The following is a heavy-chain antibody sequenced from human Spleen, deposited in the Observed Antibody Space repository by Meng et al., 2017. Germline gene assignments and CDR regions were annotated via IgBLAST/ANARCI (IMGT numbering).Heavy chain of an antibody. D-gene: IGHD3/OR15-3a*01. V-gene: IGHV1-18*01. Sequence: VRLGTFGTRMKKAGAPMEVPCQAFGYAFMSYGINWVRQAPGQGLEWMGWISPYNGNTNSAQKFQDRLTMTTDTSTSTAYMELRSLRSNDTAVYYCARGTSLIGLQDWGQGTLVTVSS. CDR3: ARGTSLIGLQD. CDR2: ISPYNGNT. J-gene: IGHJ1*01. CDR1: GYAFMSYG.